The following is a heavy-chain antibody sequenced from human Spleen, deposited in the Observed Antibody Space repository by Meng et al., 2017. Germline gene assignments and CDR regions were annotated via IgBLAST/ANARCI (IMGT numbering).Heavy chain of an antibody. CDR2: ISSSSSYI. CDR1: GFTFSSYS. CDR3: ARDVSGSSSNLDYYYYYGMDV. D-gene: IGHD6-6*01. J-gene: IGHJ6*02. Sequence: GESLKISCAASGFTFSSYSMNWVRQAPGKGLEWVSSISSSSSYIYYADSVKGRFTISRDNAKNSLYLQMNSLRAEDTAVYYCARDVSGSSSNLDYYYYYGMDVWGQGTTVTGAS. V-gene: IGHV3-21*01.